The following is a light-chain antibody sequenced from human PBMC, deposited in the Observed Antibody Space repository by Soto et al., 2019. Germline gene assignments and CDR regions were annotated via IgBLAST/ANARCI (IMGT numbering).Light chain of an antibody. Sequence: QPVLTQPPSASASLGASVKLTCTLSSGHNSYAIAWHQQQPEKGPRYLMKLNSDGSHSKGDGIPDRFSGSSSGAERYLTISRLQYEDEADYYCQTWSTDIRVFGGGTKLTVL. J-gene: IGLJ3*02. V-gene: IGLV4-69*01. CDR1: SGHNSYA. CDR2: LNSDGSH. CDR3: QTWSTDIRV.